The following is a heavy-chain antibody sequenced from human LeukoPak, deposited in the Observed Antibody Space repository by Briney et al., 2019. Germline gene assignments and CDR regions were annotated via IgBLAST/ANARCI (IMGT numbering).Heavy chain of an antibody. J-gene: IGHJ5*02. V-gene: IGHV3-30*04. CDR3: AKDQRRLLWFGERHLDP. Sequence: PGGSLRLSCAATGFSFSSYAIHWVRQDPAKGLEWVAVISYDGSNKYYADSVKGRFTISRDNSKHTLYLQMNSLRAEDTAVYYCAKDQRRLLWFGERHLDPWGQGTLVTVSS. CDR2: ISYDGSNK. D-gene: IGHD3-10*01. CDR1: GFSFSSYA.